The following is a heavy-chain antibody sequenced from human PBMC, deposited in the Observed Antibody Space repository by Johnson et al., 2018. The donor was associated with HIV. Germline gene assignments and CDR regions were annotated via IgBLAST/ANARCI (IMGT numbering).Heavy chain of an antibody. J-gene: IGHJ3*02. CDR2: IRYDGSNK. D-gene: IGHD3-22*01. CDR3: AGGRITTIVMDLRGGGFDI. V-gene: IGHV3-30*02. Sequence: QVQLVESGGGLVQPGGSLRLSCAASGFTFSSYGMHWVRQAPGKGLEWVAFIRYDGSNKYYADSVKGRFTISRDNSKNTLYLKMNSLRTEDTSVYYCAGGRITTIVMDLRGGGFDIWGQGTMVIVSS. CDR1: GFTFSSYG.